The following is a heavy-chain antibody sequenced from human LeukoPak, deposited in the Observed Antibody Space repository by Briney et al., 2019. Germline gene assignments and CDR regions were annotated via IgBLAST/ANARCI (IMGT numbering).Heavy chain of an antibody. CDR2: IYAGDSDT. CDR1: GYSFTTYW. CDR3: ARARYCSGGSCYAEY. Sequence: GESLKISCKSSGYSFTTYWIGWVRQMPGKGLEWIGIIYAGDSDTRYSPSFQGQVTISADKSISTAYLQWSSLKASDTAMYYCARARYCSGGSCYAEYWGQGTLVTVSS. D-gene: IGHD2-15*01. J-gene: IGHJ4*02. V-gene: IGHV5-51*01.